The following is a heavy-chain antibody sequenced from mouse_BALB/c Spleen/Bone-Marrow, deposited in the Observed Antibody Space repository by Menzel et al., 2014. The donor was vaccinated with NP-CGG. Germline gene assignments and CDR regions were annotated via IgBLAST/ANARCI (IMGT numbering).Heavy chain of an antibody. Sequence: EVQRVESGGGLVQPGGSRKLSCAASGFTFSSFGMHWVRQAPEKGLEWIAYISSDSGAIFYADTVKGQFTISRDNPKNTLFLQMTSLRSEDTAIYFCTRGGNWEDFDYWGQGTTLTVSS. D-gene: IGHD4-1*01. CDR3: TRGGNWEDFDY. CDR1: GFTFSSFG. J-gene: IGHJ2*01. V-gene: IGHV5-17*02. CDR2: ISSDSGAI.